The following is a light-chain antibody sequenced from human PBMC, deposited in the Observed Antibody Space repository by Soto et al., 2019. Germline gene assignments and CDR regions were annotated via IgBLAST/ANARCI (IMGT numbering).Light chain of an antibody. CDR2: GAS. CDR1: QSVSSN. V-gene: IGKV3-15*01. Sequence: EIVLTQSPATLSVSPGERATLSSRASQSVSSNLAWYQQKPGQATRLIIYGASTRANGIPARFSGSESGTEFTLTIRSLQSEDFAVYYCQQYNNWPPWTFGQGTKVDIK. J-gene: IGKJ1*01. CDR3: QQYNNWPPWT.